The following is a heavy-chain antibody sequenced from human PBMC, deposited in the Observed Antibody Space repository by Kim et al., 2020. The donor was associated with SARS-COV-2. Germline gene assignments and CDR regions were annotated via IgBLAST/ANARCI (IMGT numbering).Heavy chain of an antibody. D-gene: IGHD3-16*02. Sequence: GGSLRLSCAASGFTFSSYSMNWVRQAPGKGLEWVSYISSSSSTIYYADSVKGRFTISRDNAKNSLYLQMNSLRDEDTAVYYCARDTLRLGELSSTPDAFDIWGQGTMVTVSS. V-gene: IGHV3-48*02. CDR1: GFTFSSYS. CDR2: ISSSSSTI. J-gene: IGHJ3*02. CDR3: ARDTLRLGELSSTPDAFDI.